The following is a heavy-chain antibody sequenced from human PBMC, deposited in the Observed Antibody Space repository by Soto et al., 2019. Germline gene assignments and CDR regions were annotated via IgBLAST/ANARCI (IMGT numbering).Heavy chain of an antibody. D-gene: IGHD4-17*01. CDR3: ARAYGDSFFDL. J-gene: IGHJ4*02. CDR1: GGTISGLY. V-gene: IGHV4-59*11. CDR2: IYYSGYT. Sequence: SETLSLTCTVSGGTISGLYWSWIRQPPGKGLECIGFIYYSGYTNYNPSLKSRVTMSVDTSKNQFSLKLSSVTAADTAVYYCARAYGDSFFDLWGQGTLVTVSS.